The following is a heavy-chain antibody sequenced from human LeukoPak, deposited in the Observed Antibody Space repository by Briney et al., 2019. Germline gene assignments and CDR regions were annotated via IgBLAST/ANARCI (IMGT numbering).Heavy chain of an antibody. CDR1: GGTFSSYA. V-gene: IGHV1-69*01. D-gene: IGHD5-18*01. CDR3: ARQLRSITNWFDP. J-gene: IGHJ5*02. Sequence: SVKVSCKASGGTFSSYAISWVRQAPGQGLEWMGGIIPIFGTANYAQKFQGRVTITADEPTSTAYMELRSLRSDDTAVYYCARQLRSITNWFDPWGQGTLVTVSS. CDR2: IIPIFGTA.